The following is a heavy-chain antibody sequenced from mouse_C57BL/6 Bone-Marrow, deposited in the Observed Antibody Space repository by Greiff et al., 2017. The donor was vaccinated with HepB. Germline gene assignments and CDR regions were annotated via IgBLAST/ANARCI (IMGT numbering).Heavy chain of an antibody. CDR2: IYPGDGDT. J-gene: IGHJ3*01. CDR1: GYAFSSSW. CDR3: ASFITTGVPVGFAY. D-gene: IGHD1-1*01. Sequence: VKLLESGPELVKPGASVKISCKASGYAFSSSWMNWVKQRPGKGLEWIGRIYPGDGDTNYNGKFKGKATLTADKSSSTAYMQLSSLTSEDSAVYCCASFITTGVPVGFAYWGQGTLVTVAA. V-gene: IGHV1-82*01.